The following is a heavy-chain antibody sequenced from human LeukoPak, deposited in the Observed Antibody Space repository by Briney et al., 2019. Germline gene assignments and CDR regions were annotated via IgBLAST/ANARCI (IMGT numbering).Heavy chain of an antibody. V-gene: IGHV3-23*01. CDR2: ISGSGGST. Sequence: GGSLRLSCAASGFTFSSYAMSWVRQAPGKGLEWVSAISGSGGSTYYADSVKGRFTISRDKSKNTLYLQMNSLRAEDTGVYYCAKWGYYDILTGLADDAFGIWGQGTMVTVSS. D-gene: IGHD3-9*01. CDR1: GFTFSSYA. J-gene: IGHJ3*02. CDR3: AKWGYYDILTGLADDAFGI.